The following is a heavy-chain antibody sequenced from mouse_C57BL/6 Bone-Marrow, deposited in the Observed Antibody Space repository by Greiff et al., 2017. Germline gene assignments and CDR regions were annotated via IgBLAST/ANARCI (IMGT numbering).Heavy chain of an antibody. J-gene: IGHJ2*01. CDR3: AKHYYDFEY. V-gene: IGHV5-6*01. Sequence: EVQRVESGGDLVKPGGSLKLSCAASGFTFSSYGMSWVRQTPDKRLEWVATISSGGSYTYYPDSVKGRFTSSRDNDKNTLYLQMSSLKSEDTAMYYCAKHYYDFEYWGQGTTLTVSS. D-gene: IGHD1-1*01. CDR2: ISSGGSYT. CDR1: GFTFSSYG.